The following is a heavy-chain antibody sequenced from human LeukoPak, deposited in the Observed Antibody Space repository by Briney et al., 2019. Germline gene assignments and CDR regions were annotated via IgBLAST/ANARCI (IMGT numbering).Heavy chain of an antibody. V-gene: IGHV3-48*01. J-gene: IGHJ4*02. CDR3: ARDPHSLDY. CDR2: IAYTGTI. Sequence: GGSLRLSCTASGFSFSSYSMNWVRQAPGKGLEWVAYIAYTGTIHYADSVRGRFAISRDNAKSSLFLQLNSLRAEDTAVYYCARDPHSLDYWGQGTLVTVSS. CDR1: GFSFSSYS.